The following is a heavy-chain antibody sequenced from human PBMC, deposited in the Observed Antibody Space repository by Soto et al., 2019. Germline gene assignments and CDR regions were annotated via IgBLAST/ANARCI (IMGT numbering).Heavy chain of an antibody. CDR1: GFTFSGYS. V-gene: IGHV3-48*04. J-gene: IGHJ3*02. D-gene: IGHD6-13*01. CDR3: ARDPSIYSSSWYGSAFDI. CDR2: ISSSSSTI. Sequence: GRSLRLSCAASGFTFSGYSSSRVRQAPGKGLEWVSYISSSSSTIYYADSVKGRFTISRDNAKNSLYLQMNSLRAEDTAVYYCARDPSIYSSSWYGSAFDIWGQGTMVTVSS.